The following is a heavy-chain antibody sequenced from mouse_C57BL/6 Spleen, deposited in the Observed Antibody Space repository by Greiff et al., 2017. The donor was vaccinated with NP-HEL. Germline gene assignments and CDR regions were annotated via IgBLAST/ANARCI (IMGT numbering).Heavy chain of an antibody. Sequence: EVQLQQSGPGLVKPSQSLSLTCSVTGYSITSGYYWNWIRQFPGNKLEWMGYISYDGSNNYNPSLKNRISITRDTSKNQFFLKLNSVTTEDTATYYCARIGDDYDFDYWGQGTTLTVSS. CDR3: ARIGDDYDFDY. CDR2: ISYDGSN. J-gene: IGHJ2*01. CDR1: GYSITSGYY. V-gene: IGHV3-6*01. D-gene: IGHD2-4*01.